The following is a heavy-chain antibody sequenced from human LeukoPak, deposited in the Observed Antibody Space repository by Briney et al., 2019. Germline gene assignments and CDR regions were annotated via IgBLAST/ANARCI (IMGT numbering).Heavy chain of an antibody. CDR1: GYTFTSYD. V-gene: IGHV1-8*01. CDR2: MNPNSGNT. D-gene: IGHD3-10*01. CDR3: ARGYYGSGSYYARYFDL. J-gene: IGHJ2*01. Sequence: ASVKVSCKASGYTFTSYDINWVRQATGQGLEWMGWMNPNSGNTGYAQKFQGRVTMTRNTSISTAYMELSSLRSEDTAVYYYARGYYGSGSYYARYFDLWGRGTLVTVSS.